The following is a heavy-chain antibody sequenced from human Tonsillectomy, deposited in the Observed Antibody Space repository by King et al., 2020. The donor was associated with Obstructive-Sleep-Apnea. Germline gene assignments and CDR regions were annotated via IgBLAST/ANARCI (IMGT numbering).Heavy chain of an antibody. CDR1: GFTFRTSW. J-gene: IGHJ4*02. D-gene: IGHD1-26*01. Sequence: VQLVESGGGLVQPGGALRLSCAASGFTFRTSWMHWVRQAPGKGLVWVSRINSEGGSTIYADFVKGRFTIPRDNAKNTQYLQMNSLRAEDTAVYYCARDRGGAGPTTTDYWGQGTLVTVSS. CDR2: INSEGGST. CDR3: ARDRGGAGPTTTDY. V-gene: IGHV3-74*01.